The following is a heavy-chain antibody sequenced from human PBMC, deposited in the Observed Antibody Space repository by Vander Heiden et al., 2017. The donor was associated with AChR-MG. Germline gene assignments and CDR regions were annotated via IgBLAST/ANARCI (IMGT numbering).Heavy chain of an antibody. D-gene: IGHD5-12*01. V-gene: IGHV1-2*06. J-gene: IGHJ6*03. CDR3: AREYATNGTTYYYYMDV. Sequence: QVQLVQSGAEVKKPGASVKVSCKASGYTFTGYYMHWVRQAPGQGLEWMGRINPNSGGTNYAQKFQGRVTMTRDTSISTAYMELSRLRSDDTAVYYCAREYATNGTTYYYYMDVWGKGTTVTVSS. CDR2: INPNSGGT. CDR1: GYTFTGYY.